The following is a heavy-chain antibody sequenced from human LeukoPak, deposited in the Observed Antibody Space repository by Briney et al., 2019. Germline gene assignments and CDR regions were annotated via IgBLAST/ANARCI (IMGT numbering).Heavy chain of an antibody. V-gene: IGHV1-2*02. D-gene: IGHD3-22*01. J-gene: IGHJ4*02. Sequence: ASVKVSCKASGYTFTAYYIHWVRQAPGQGLECMGWINPNSGGTNYAQKFQGRVTMTRDTSISTVYMELSRLRSDDTAVYFCARRCDTSSYYTYYFDYWGQGTLVTVSS. CDR1: GYTFTAYY. CDR2: INPNSGGT. CDR3: ARRCDTSSYYTYYFDY.